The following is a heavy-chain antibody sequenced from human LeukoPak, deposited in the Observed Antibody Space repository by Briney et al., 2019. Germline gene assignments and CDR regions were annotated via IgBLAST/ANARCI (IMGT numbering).Heavy chain of an antibody. D-gene: IGHD3-16*02. CDR3: ARDPYDYVWGSYRHSYFDY. V-gene: IGHV3-33*01. CDR1: GFTFSSYG. CDR2: IWYDGSNK. Sequence: GGSLRLSCAASGFTFSSYGMHWVRQAPGKGLEWVAVIWYDGSNKYYADSVKGRFTISRDNSKNTLYLQMNSLRAEDTAVYYCARDPYDYVWGSYRHSYFDYWGQGTLVTVSS. J-gene: IGHJ4*02.